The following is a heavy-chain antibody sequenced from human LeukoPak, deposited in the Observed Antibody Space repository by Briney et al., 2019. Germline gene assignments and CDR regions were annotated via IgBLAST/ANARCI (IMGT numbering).Heavy chain of an antibody. CDR1: GYTFTGYY. V-gene: IGHV1-2*02. J-gene: IGHJ4*02. CDR3: ARARIAVAGTFGY. D-gene: IGHD6-19*01. CDR2: INPNSGGT. Sequence: GASVKVSCKASGYTFTGYYMHWVRQAPGQGLEWMGWINPNSGGTNYAQKFQGRVTMTRDTSISTAYMELSRLRSDDTAVYYCARARIAVAGTFGYWGQGTLVTVSS.